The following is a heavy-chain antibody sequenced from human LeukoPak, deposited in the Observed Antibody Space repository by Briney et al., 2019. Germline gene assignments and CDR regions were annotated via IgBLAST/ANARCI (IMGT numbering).Heavy chain of an antibody. J-gene: IGHJ4*02. CDR1: GFTSSSYS. V-gene: IGHV3-23*01. D-gene: IGHD6-25*01. CDR3: AKRSSGTSGYFDS. Sequence: PGGSLTLSCAASGFTSSSYSMSGLRQAPGKGLEGVSAITYSGEETDYADSVKGRFTISRDNSKNTLYLKMSSLSADDTAVYFCAKRSSGTSGYFDSWGQGTLVTVSS. CDR2: ITYSGEET.